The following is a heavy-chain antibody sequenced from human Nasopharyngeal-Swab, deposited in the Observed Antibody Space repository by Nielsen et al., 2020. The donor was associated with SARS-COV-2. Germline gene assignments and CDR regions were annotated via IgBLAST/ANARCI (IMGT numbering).Heavy chain of an antibody. CDR2: ISYDGSNK. V-gene: IGHV3-30-3*01. D-gene: IGHD3-22*01. Sequence: GRQAPGKGLEWVAVISYDGSNKYYADSVKGRFTISRDNSKNTLYLQMNSLRAEDTAVYYCARTDSSGYYPVTYYYYGMDVWGQGTTVTVSS. J-gene: IGHJ6*02. CDR3: ARTDSSGYYPVTYYYYGMDV.